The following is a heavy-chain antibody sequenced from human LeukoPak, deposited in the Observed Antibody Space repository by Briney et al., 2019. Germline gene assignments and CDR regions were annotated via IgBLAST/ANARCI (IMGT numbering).Heavy chain of an antibody. CDR3: VRDDFWSGYSRYNWFDP. J-gene: IGHJ5*02. D-gene: IGHD3-3*01. V-gene: IGHV3-7*01. CDR2: IKQDGTEK. CDR1: GFTFSSYA. Sequence: AGGSLRLSCAASGFTFSSYAMSWVRQVPGKGLEWVANIKQDGTEKYYVDSVKGRFTISRDNAENSLHLQMSSLRVEDTAVYYCVRDDFWSGYSRYNWFDPWGQGTLVTVSS.